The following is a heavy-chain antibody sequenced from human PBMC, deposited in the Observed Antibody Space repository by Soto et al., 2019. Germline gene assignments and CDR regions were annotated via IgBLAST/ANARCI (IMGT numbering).Heavy chain of an antibody. V-gene: IGHV3-23*01. J-gene: IGHJ4*02. CDR1: GFTFSSYA. Sequence: EVQLLESGGGLVQPGGSLRLSCAASGFTFSSYAMSWVRQAPGKGLEWVSAISGSGGSTYYADSGKGRFTISRDNYKNTLYLQMNSLRDEDTAVYYCAKPLLAYSSSCRYFDYWGQGTLVTVSS. CDR3: AKPLLAYSSSCRYFDY. CDR2: ISGSGGST. D-gene: IGHD6-6*01.